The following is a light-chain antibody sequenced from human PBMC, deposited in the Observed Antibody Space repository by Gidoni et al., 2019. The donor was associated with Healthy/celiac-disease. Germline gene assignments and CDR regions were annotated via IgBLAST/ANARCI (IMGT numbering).Light chain of an antibody. J-gene: IGKJ1*01. CDR2: GAS. CDR1: QSVSSN. V-gene: IGKV3-15*01. CDR3: QQYNNWPPRGST. Sequence: EIVMTQSPATLSVSPGERATLSCRASQSVSSNLAWYQQKPGQAPRLLIYGASTRATGIPARFSGRGSGTEFTLTISSLQSEDFAVYYCQQYNNWPPRGSTCXQXTKVXIK.